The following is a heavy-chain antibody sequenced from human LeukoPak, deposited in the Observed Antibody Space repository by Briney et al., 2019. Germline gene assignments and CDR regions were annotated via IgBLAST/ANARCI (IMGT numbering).Heavy chain of an antibody. J-gene: IGHJ2*01. Sequence: GGSLKLSCAASGLTFNTYAMSWVRQAPGKGLQWVSTVSGSGAGTFYGDSVKGRFTISRDNSNNTLFLQMNSLSADDTAVYFCAKGPRAGLRYWYFDLWGRGSLVTVSS. D-gene: IGHD2-21*02. CDR3: AKGPRAGLRYWYFDL. CDR2: VSGSGAGT. V-gene: IGHV3-23*01. CDR1: GLTFNTYA.